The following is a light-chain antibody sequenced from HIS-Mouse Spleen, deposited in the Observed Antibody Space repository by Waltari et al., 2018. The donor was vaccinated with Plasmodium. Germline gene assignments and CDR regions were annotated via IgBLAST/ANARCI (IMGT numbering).Light chain of an antibody. CDR2: EVS. Sequence: QSALTQPPSASGSPGQSVTISCTGTSSDVGGYNYVSWYQQHPGKASNLMIYEVSKRPSGVPDRFYGSKSGNTASLTVSGLQAEDEADYYCSSYAGSNNLVFGGGTKLTVL. V-gene: IGLV2-8*01. CDR3: SSYAGSNNLV. CDR1: SSDVGGYNY. J-gene: IGLJ2*01.